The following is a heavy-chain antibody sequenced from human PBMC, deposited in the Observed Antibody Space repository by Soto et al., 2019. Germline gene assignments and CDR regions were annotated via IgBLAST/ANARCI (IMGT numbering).Heavy chain of an antibody. V-gene: IGHV3-33*01. Sequence: QEQLVESGGGVVQPGTSLRLSCAASGFTFSSPAMHWVRQAPGKGLEWVAFIWNTGTNKYYTDSVKGRFTISRDNYKNKLYLQMNSLRAEDSAIYYCARDQSNSGYAFDIWGQGTLVTVSS. CDR2: IWNTGTNK. CDR1: GFTFSSPA. CDR3: ARDQSNSGYAFDI. D-gene: IGHD1-1*01. J-gene: IGHJ3*02.